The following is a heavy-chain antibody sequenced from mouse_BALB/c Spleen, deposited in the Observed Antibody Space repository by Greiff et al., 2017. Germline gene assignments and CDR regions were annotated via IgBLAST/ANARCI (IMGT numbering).Heavy chain of an antibody. V-gene: IGHV5-6*01. J-gene: IGHJ2*01. CDR3: ARIDGYYDY. D-gene: IGHD2-3*01. Sequence: EVKVVESGGDLVKPGGSLKLSCAASGFTFSSYGMSWVRQTPDKRLEWVATISSGGSYTYYPDSVKGRFTISRDNAKNTLYLQMSSLKSEDTAMYYCARIDGYYDYWGQGTTLTVSS. CDR2: ISSGGSYT. CDR1: GFTFSSYG.